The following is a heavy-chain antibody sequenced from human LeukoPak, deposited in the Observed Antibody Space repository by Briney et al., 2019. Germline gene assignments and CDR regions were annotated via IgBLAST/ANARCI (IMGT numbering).Heavy chain of an antibody. CDR3: ARRGYYDSSGIDY. CDR1: GYSFTSYW. J-gene: IGHJ4*02. V-gene: IGHV5-51*01. Sequence: GESLKISCTGSGYSFTSYWIGWVRQMPGKGLEWMGIIYPGDSDTRYSPSFQGQVTISADKSISTAYLQWSSLKASDTAMYYCARRGYYDSSGIDYWGQGTLVTVSS. D-gene: IGHD3-22*01. CDR2: IYPGDSDT.